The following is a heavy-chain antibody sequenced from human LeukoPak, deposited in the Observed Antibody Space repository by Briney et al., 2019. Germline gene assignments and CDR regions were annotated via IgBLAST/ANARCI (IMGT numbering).Heavy chain of an antibody. V-gene: IGHV4-38-2*02. CDR1: GYSISSGYY. CDR3: ARVGSGSYYVRGSFDI. D-gene: IGHD1-26*01. Sequence: SETLSLTCTVSGYSISSGYYWGWIRQPPGKGQEWIGSIYHSGSTYYDPSLKSRVTISVDTSKNQFSLKLSSVTAADTAVYYCARVGSGSYYVRGSFDIWGQGTMVTVSS. CDR2: IYHSGST. J-gene: IGHJ3*02.